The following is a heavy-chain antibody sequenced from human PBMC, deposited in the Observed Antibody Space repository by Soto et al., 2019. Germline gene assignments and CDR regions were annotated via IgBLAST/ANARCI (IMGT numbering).Heavy chain of an antibody. J-gene: IGHJ4*02. CDR3: ASGTCYFDSHAYYGY. Sequence: PGGSLRLSCAASGFTFSSYWMSWVRLAPVNGLELVSSISSSFSYIYYADAVKGRFTISRYNARNSVYLQMSGLRAEDTALYYSASGTCYFDSHAYYGYWGQGTVVTAPQ. D-gene: IGHD3-22*01. CDR1: GFTFSSYW. CDR2: ISSSFSYI. V-gene: IGHV3-21*01.